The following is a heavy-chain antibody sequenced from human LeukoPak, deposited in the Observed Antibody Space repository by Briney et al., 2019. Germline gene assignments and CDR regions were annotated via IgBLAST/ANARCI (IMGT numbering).Heavy chain of an antibody. CDR2: INPSAGST. D-gene: IGHD3-22*01. V-gene: IGHV1-46*01. J-gene: IGHJ4*02. CDR1: GYIFTSYY. Sequence: ASVKVSCKASGYIFTSYYMYWVRQAPGQGLEWMGVINPSAGSTTYAQRFQDRVSMTRDTSTSTVYMELSSLRFEDTAVYYCARGFALTVDSSGYYSPLDYWGQGTLVTVSS. CDR3: ARGFALTVDSSGYYSPLDY.